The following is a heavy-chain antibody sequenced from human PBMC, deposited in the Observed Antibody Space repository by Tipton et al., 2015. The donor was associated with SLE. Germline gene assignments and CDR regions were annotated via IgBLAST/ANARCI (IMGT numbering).Heavy chain of an antibody. Sequence: SLRLSCAASGFTFDDYAMHWVRQAPGKGLEWVSGINWNRGGIGYADSVKGRFTISRDNTKNSLYLQMNSLRAEDTALYYCARLYCAQAGGWDYWGLGPLVPVSS. J-gene: IGHJ4*01. V-gene: IGHV3-9*01. CDR3: ARLYCAQAGGWDY. CDR1: GFTFDDYA. CDR2: INWNRGGI. D-gene: IGHD3-10*01.